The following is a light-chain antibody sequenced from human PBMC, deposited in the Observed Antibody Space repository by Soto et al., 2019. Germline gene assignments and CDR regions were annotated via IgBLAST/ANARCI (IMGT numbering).Light chain of an antibody. Sequence: DIPMTPSPSPPSASVGQRVTINFRASQSISNYLNWYQQKPGKAPKVLIFAASILQSGVPSRFSGSGSGTDFTLTISSLQPEDFAAYYCQQTYSNPITFGQGTRLEIK. V-gene: IGKV1-39*01. CDR2: AAS. J-gene: IGKJ5*01. CDR1: QSISNY. CDR3: QQTYSNPIT.